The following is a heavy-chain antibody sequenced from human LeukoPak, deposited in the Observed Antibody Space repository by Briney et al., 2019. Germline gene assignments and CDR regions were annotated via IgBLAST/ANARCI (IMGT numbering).Heavy chain of an antibody. CDR1: GGSISSYY. CDR3: ARNDSPGYYYYMDV. Sequence: SETLSLTCTVSGGSISSYYWSWLRQPPGKGLEWIGYIYYSGSTYHNPSLKSRVTISVDTSKNQFSLKLSSVTAADTAVYYCARNDSPGYYYYMDVWGKGTTVTVSS. D-gene: IGHD3-3*01. CDR2: IYYSGST. J-gene: IGHJ6*03. V-gene: IGHV4-59*06.